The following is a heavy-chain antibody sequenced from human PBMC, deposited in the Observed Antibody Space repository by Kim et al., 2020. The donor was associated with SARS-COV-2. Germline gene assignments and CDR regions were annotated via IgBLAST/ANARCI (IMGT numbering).Heavy chain of an antibody. D-gene: IGHD6-6*01. CDR3: AKYKDVAARGNGMDV. J-gene: IGHJ6*02. V-gene: IGHV3-43*01. Sequence: DSVKGPFTISRDNRKNSLYLQMNSLRTEDTALYYCAKYKDVAARGNGMDVWGQGTTVTVSS.